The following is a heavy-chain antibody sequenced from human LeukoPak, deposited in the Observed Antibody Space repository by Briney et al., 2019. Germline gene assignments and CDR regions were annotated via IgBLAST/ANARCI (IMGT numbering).Heavy chain of an antibody. J-gene: IGHJ5*02. CDR3: AKALLGYSSSWGYWFDP. CDR1: GFTFSSYW. D-gene: IGHD6-13*01. Sequence: GGSLRLSCAASGFTFSSYWMSWVRQAPGKGLEWVANIKQDGSEKYYVDSVKGRFTISRDNAKNSLYLQMNSLRAEDTAVYYCAKALLGYSSSWGYWFDPWGQGTLVTVSS. V-gene: IGHV3-7*01. CDR2: IKQDGSEK.